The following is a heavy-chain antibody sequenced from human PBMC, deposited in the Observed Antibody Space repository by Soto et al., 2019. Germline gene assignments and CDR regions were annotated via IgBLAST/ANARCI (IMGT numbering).Heavy chain of an antibody. D-gene: IGHD3-16*01. V-gene: IGHV4-59*01. J-gene: IGHJ4*02. CDR2: IYHTGST. CDR3: ARGGRGSGLYFLYYFDL. CDR1: AGSLSNYY. Sequence: PSETLSLTCSVSAGSLSNYYWTWIRQSPGEGLEWIGEIYHTGSTKYNPSLKSRVAISVDVSKNQFSLTLSSVTPADTAVYYCARGGRGSGLYFLYYFDLWGQGTLVTV.